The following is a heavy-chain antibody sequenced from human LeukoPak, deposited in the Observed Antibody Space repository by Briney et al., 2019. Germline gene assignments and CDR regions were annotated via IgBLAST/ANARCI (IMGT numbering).Heavy chain of an antibody. CDR2: ISSSSSYI. Sequence: GGSLRLSCAASGXTFSSYSMNWVRQAPGKGLEWVSSISSSSSYIYYAESVKGRFTISRDNAKNSLYLQMNSLRAEDTAVYYCAREYCSGGSCYSTVDAFDIWGQGTMVTVSS. D-gene: IGHD2-15*01. J-gene: IGHJ3*02. CDR1: GXTFSSYS. V-gene: IGHV3-21*01. CDR3: AREYCSGGSCYSTVDAFDI.